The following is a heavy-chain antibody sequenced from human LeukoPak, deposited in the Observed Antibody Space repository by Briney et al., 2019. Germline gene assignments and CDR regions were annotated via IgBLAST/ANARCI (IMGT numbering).Heavy chain of an antibody. CDR1: GFTFSSYA. V-gene: IGHV3-23*01. Sequence: GGSLRLSCAASGFTFSSYAMSWVRQAPGKGLEWVSAISGSGGSTYYADSVKGRFTISRDNSKNTLYLQMNSLRVEDTAVYYCAKEVGVSWELLRVHYWGQGTLVTVSS. J-gene: IGHJ4*02. D-gene: IGHD1-26*01. CDR2: ISGSGGST. CDR3: AKEVGVSWELLRVHY.